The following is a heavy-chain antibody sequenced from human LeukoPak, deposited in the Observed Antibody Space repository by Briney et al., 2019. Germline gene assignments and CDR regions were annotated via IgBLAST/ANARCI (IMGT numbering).Heavy chain of an antibody. CDR1: GFTFRDHY. J-gene: IGHJ3*02. CDR3: ARDALTGDQNAFDI. Sequence: GGSLRLSCAASGFTFRDHYMSWIRQAPGKGLEWVSYISSDAFQIYYADSVKGRFTISRDNVKNSLYLQMNSLRAEDTAVYYCARDALTGDQNAFDIWGQGTMVTVSS. CDR2: ISSDAFQI. V-gene: IGHV3-11*04. D-gene: IGHD7-27*01.